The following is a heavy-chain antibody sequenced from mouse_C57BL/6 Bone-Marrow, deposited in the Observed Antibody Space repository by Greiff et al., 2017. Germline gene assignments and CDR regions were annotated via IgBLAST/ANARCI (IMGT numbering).Heavy chain of an antibody. J-gene: IGHJ4*01. Sequence: EVMLVESGGGLVKPGGSLKLSCAASGFTFSDYGMHWVRQAPEKGLEWVAYISSGSSTIYYADTVKGRFTISRDNAKNTLFLQMTSQRSEDTAMYYCAREYYGSSPYYAMDYWGQGTSVTVSS. D-gene: IGHD1-1*01. V-gene: IGHV5-17*01. CDR2: ISSGSSTI. CDR3: AREYYGSSPYYAMDY. CDR1: GFTFSDYG.